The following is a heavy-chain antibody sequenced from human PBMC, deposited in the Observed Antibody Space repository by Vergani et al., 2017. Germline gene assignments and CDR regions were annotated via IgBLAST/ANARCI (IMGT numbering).Heavy chain of an antibody. CDR3: ARGSRAAGYSGPDS. Sequence: QVQLLESGPGLLKPSETLSLTCSVSGYSITSGYYWGWIRQPPGRGLEWIGSIYHTGSAYYNPSLKSRVTVSVDTSMNQVSLTLSSVNATDTAVYYCARGSRAAGYSGPDSWGQGTRVTVSS. J-gene: IGHJ4*02. V-gene: IGHV4-38-2*02. D-gene: IGHD6-13*01. CDR2: IYHTGSA. CDR1: GYSITSGYY.